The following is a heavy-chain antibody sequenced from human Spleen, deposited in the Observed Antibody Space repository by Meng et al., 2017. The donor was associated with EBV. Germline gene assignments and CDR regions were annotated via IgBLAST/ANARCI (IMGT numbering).Heavy chain of an antibody. CDR2: IYWDDDK. V-gene: IGHV2-5*02. Sequence: QSNLKEYGPTLVKPTQTPTLTCTFSGFSLSTSGEGVGWIRQPPGKALEYLALIYWDDDKSYSPSLKSRLTNTKDTSKNLVVLTMTNMDPVDTATYYCSHKPYQVPFDSWGQGTLVTASS. CDR3: SHKPYQVPFDS. D-gene: IGHD2-2*01. CDR1: GFSLSTSGEG. J-gene: IGHJ4*02.